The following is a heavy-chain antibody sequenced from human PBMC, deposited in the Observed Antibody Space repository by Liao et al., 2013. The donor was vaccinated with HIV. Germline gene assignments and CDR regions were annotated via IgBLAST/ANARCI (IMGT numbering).Heavy chain of an antibody. CDR1: GGSISSYY. CDR2: IYTTGST. CDR3: AREASYYDFWSGYYSPDYFYYMDV. J-gene: IGHJ6*03. V-gene: IGHV4-4*07. D-gene: IGHD3-3*01. Sequence: QVQLQESGPGLVKPSETLSLTCTVSGGSISSYYWXGSGSPPGRDWSGLGVIYTTGSTNYNPSLKSRVTISIDTSKDQFSLNLSSVTAADTAIYYCAREASYYDFWSGYYSPDYFYYMDVWGKGTTVTVSS.